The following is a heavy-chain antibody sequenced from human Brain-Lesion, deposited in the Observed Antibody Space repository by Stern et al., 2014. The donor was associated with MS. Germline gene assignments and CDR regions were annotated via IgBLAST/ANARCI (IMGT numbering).Heavy chain of an antibody. CDR1: GFTFDDYA. CDR3: ARDITGSSAYFDY. CDR2: ISWNSGTI. D-gene: IGHD1-14*01. Sequence: VQLGQSGGDLVQPGRSLRLSCAAFGFTFDDYAMHWVRQAPGKGLEWVAGISWNSGTIGYADSVKGRFTTARDNAYSSLYLQMNSLRPEDTALYYCARDITGSSAYFDYWGQGTLVIVSS. J-gene: IGHJ4*02. V-gene: IGHV3-9*01.